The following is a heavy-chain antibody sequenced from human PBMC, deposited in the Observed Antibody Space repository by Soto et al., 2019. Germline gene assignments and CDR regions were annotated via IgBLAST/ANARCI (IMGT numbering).Heavy chain of an antibody. J-gene: IGHJ5*02. CDR1: GFTFGSYS. CDR3: ARGGGCSSGSCYFTS. V-gene: IGHV3-48*04. Sequence: DVQLVESGGGLVQPGGSLTLSCSASGFTFGSYSMNWVRQATGKGLEWVSYISSTSSAIWYADSLKGRLIISRDNAENSLYLQMHSLRAEDTAVYFCARGGGCSSGSCYFTSWGQGTLVTVSS. CDR2: ISSTSSAI. D-gene: IGHD2-15*01.